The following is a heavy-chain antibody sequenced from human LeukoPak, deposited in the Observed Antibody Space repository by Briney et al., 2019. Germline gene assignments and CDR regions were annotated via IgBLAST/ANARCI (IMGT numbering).Heavy chain of an antibody. CDR3: ARDYADYVGCFFFDY. V-gene: IGHV3-23*01. J-gene: IGHJ4*02. CDR1: GFTFNDYA. Sequence: GGSLRLSCAASGFTFNDYAMNWVRQAPGKGLEWVSSISGGGETTYYADSAKGRFTISRDNSQNTLYLQMNSLRAEDTAVYYCARDYADYVGCFFFDYWGQGTLVTVSS. D-gene: IGHD4-17*01. CDR2: ISGGGETT.